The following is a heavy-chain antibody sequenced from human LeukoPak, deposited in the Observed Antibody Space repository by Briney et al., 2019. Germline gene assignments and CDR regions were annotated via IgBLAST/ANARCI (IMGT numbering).Heavy chain of an antibody. J-gene: IGHJ4*02. Sequence: SETLSLTCAVYGGSFSGYYWSWIRQPPGKGLEWIGEINHSGSTNYNPSLKSRVTTSVDTSKKQFSLKLSSVTAADTAVYYCVTYYFDSSGPKKNYWGQGTLVTVSS. CDR3: VTYYFDSSGPKKNY. D-gene: IGHD3-22*01. CDR2: INHSGST. CDR1: GGSFSGYY. V-gene: IGHV4-34*01.